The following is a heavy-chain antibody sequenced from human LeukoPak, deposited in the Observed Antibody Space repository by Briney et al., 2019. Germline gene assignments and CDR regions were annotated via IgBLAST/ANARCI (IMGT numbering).Heavy chain of an antibody. V-gene: IGHV4-4*07. CDR1: GGSIRSHY. D-gene: IGHD2-15*01. CDR2: IYSSGHT. Sequence: PSATLSLTLTVSGGSIRSHYWDSVRPPAGDGLEWIGRIYSSGHTNDNPFLKSRITTSVDMSKNQFSLRLNSVTAADTAVYYCGRGGHCVDSWGQGMLVTVSS. J-gene: IGHJ4*02. CDR3: GRGGHCVDS.